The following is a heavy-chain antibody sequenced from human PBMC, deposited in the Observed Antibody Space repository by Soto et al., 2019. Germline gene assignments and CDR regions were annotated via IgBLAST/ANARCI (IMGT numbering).Heavy chain of an antibody. CDR1: GYTFTGYY. J-gene: IGHJ3*02. CDR2: INPNSGGT. Sequence: ASVKVSCKASGYTFTGYYMHWVRQAPGQGLEWMGWINPNSGGTNYAQKFQGWVTMTRDTSISTAYMELSRLRSDDTAVYYCARIAVAGTHVGAFDIWGQGTMVTVSS. D-gene: IGHD6-19*01. V-gene: IGHV1-2*04. CDR3: ARIAVAGTHVGAFDI.